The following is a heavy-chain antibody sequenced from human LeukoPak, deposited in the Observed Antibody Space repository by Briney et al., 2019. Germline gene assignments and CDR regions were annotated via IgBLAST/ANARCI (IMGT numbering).Heavy chain of an antibody. CDR3: AKDPDYYGSGNADY. D-gene: IGHD3-10*01. Sequence: PGGSLRLSCAASGFTFSSYGMHWVRQAPGKGLEWVAVISYDGSNKYYADSVKGRFTISRDNSKNTLYLQMNSLRAEDTAVYYCAKDPDYYGSGNADYWGQGTLVTVSS. J-gene: IGHJ4*02. CDR2: ISYDGSNK. CDR1: GFTFSSYG. V-gene: IGHV3-30*18.